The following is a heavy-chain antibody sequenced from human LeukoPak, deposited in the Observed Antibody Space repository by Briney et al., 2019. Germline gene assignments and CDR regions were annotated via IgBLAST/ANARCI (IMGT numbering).Heavy chain of an antibody. D-gene: IGHD2-2*01. J-gene: IGHJ5*02. CDR3: ARTPKYCSSTICPIHLAFLPNWFDP. V-gene: IGHV4-39*01. CDR2: IYYSGST. Sequence: SETLSLTCTVSGGSISSSSYHWGWIRQPPGKGLEWIGSIYYSGSTYYNPSLKSRVTISVDTSKNQFSLKLSSVTAADTAVYYCARTPKYCSSTICPIHLAFLPNWFDPWGQGTLVTVSS. CDR1: GGSISSSSYH.